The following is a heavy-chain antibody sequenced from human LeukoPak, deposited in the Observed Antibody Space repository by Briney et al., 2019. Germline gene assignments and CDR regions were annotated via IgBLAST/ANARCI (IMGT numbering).Heavy chain of an antibody. Sequence: ASVTVSCKASGYIFTNYGIAWVRQAPGQGPEWMGWISTYNGDTHYTQELQGRVTLTTDTLTSTAYMELRNLRSDDTAVYYCARDVLPLGSTANYFDFWGQGTLVTVSS. CDR2: ISTYNGDT. J-gene: IGHJ4*02. V-gene: IGHV1-18*04. CDR3: ARDVLPLGSTANYFDF. D-gene: IGHD3-10*01. CDR1: GYIFTNYG.